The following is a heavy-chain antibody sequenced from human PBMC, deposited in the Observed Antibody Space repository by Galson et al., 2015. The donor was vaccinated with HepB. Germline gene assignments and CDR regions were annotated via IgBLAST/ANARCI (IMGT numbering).Heavy chain of an antibody. CDR1: GFTFSSYS. V-gene: IGHV3-21*01. CDR2: ISSSSSYI. J-gene: IGHJ4*02. CDR3: ARDFSPTNRVIGGRGGFNY. Sequence: SLRLSCAASGFTFSSYSMNWVRQAPGKGLEWVSSISSSSSYIYYADSVKGRFTISRDNAKNSLYLQMNSLRAEDTAVYYCARDFSPTNRVIGGRGGFNYWGQGTLVTVSS. D-gene: IGHD2/OR15-2a*01.